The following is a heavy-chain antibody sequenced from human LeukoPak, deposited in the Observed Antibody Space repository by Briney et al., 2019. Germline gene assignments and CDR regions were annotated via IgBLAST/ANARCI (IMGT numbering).Heavy chain of an antibody. J-gene: IGHJ3*02. CDR3: AKEASIVVITTTGAFDI. Sequence: GGSLRLSCAASGFTFSSYAMHWVRQAPGKGLEWVAFISHDGINQYYADSVKGRFTISRDNSKNTLYLQMNSLRGEDTAVYYCAKEASIVVITTTGAFDIWGQGTMVTVSS. V-gene: IGHV3-30*02. CDR1: GFTFSSYA. CDR2: ISHDGINQ. D-gene: IGHD3-22*01.